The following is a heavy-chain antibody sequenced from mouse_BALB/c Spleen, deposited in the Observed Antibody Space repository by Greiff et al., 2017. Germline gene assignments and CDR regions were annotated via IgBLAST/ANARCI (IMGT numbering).Heavy chain of an antibody. CDR2: IHYSGST. J-gene: IGHJ3*01. V-gene: IGHV3-1*02. CDR3: ARNLKITTGFAY. CDR1: GYSITSGYS. D-gene: IGHD1-1*01. Sequence: DVKLQESGPDLVKPSQSLSLTCTVTGYSITSGYSWHWIRQFPGNKLEWMGYIHYSGSTNYNPSLKSRISITRDTSKNQFFLQLNSVTTEDTATYYCARNLKITTGFAYWGQGTLVTVSA.